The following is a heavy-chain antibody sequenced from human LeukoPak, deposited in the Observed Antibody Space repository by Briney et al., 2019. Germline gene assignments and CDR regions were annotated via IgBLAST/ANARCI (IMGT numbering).Heavy chain of an antibody. V-gene: IGHV3-23*01. J-gene: IGHJ4*02. CDR2: ISGGGGGT. CDR3: AKGLAYIAAAATGY. D-gene: IGHD6-13*01. CDR1: GFTFSSYA. Sequence: GGSLRLSCAASGFTFSSYAMSWVRQAPGKGLEWVSAISGGGGGTYYADSVKGRFTISRDNSKNTLYLQMNRLRVEDTAVYYCAKGLAYIAAAATGYWGQGTLVTVSS.